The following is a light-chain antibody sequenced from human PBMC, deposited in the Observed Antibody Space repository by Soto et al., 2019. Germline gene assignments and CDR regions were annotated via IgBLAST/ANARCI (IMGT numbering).Light chain of an antibody. V-gene: IGLV1-47*01. J-gene: IGLJ3*02. CDR2: RNN. CDR1: SSNIGSDY. CDR3: ATWDDSLSGGGV. Sequence: QSVLTQPPSASGTPGQRVTISCSGSSSNIGSDYVYWYQHLPGTAPKLLIYRNNQRPSGVPDRFSGSKSGTSASLAISGLRSEDEADYYCATWDDSLSGGGVFGGGTKLTVL.